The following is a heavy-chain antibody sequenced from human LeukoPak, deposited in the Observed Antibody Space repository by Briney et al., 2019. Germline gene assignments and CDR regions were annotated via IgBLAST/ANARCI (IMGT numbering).Heavy chain of an antibody. CDR1: GFTFSSYG. Sequence: GGSLRLSCAASGFTFSSYGMNRVRQAPGKGLEWVSYISTSSSTIYYADSVKGRFTISRDNAKSSLYLQMNSLRAEDTAVYFCARDCSSTICYDTPDFDYWGQGTLVTVSS. D-gene: IGHD2-2*01. CDR2: ISTSSSTI. J-gene: IGHJ4*02. V-gene: IGHV3-48*01. CDR3: ARDCSSTICYDTPDFDY.